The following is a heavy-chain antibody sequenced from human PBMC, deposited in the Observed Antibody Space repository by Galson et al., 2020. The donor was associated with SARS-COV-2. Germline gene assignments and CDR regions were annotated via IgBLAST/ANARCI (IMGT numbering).Heavy chain of an antibody. J-gene: IGHJ3*02. D-gene: IGHD6-19*01. CDR1: GYTFTSYG. CDR3: ARDLPIAVAAGRAFDI. Sequence: ASVKVSCKASGYTFTSYGISWVRQAPGQGLEWMGWISAYNGNTNYAQKLQGRVTMTTDTSTSTAYMELRSLRSDDTAVYYCARDLPIAVAAGRAFDIWGQGTMVTVSS. CDR2: ISAYNGNT. V-gene: IGHV1-18*01.